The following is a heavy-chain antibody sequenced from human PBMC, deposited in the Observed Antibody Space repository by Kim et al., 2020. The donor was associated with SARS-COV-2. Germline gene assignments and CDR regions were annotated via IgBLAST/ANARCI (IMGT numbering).Heavy chain of an antibody. CDR3: ARDEGCYPYYFDY. V-gene: IGHV3-74*01. D-gene: IGHD2-15*01. Sequence: SYARAVEGRFTISTDNAKTTLYLQTNSLSAEDTAVYYCARDEGCYPYYFDYWGQGTLVTVSS. J-gene: IGHJ4*02.